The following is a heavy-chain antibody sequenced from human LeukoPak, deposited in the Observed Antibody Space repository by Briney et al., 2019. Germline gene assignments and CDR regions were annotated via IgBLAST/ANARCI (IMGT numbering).Heavy chain of an antibody. V-gene: IGHV3-23*01. CDR1: GFTFSSYA. D-gene: IGHD2-2*01. J-gene: IGHJ4*02. Sequence: GVLRLSCAASGFTFSSYAMSWVRQAPGKGLEWVSAISGSGGSTYYADSVKGRFTISRDNSKNTLYLQMNSLRAEDTAVYYCAPLGYCSDTSCSDTDYWGQGTLVTVSS. CDR2: ISGSGGST. CDR3: APLGYCSDTSCSDTDY.